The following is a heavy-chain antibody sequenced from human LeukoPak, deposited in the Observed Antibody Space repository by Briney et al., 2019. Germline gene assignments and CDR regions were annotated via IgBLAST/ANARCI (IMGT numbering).Heavy chain of an antibody. V-gene: IGHV6-1*01. CDR1: GDSVSSNSAA. CDR3: ARDSDAAGRHYYGMDV. J-gene: IGHJ6*02. CDR2: TYYRSKWYN. D-gene: IGHD6-13*01. Sequence: SPTLSLTFAISGDSVSSNSAAWNWIRQSPSRGLEWLGRTYYRSKWYNDYAVSVKSRITINPDTSKNQFSLQLNSVTPEDTAVYYCARDSDAAGRHYYGMDVWGQGTTVTVSS.